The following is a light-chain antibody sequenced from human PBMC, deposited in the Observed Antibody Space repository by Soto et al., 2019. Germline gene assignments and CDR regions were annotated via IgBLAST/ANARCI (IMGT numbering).Light chain of an antibody. V-gene: IGKV3-20*01. CDR3: QQYGSSGT. CDR1: QSVSSSN. Sequence: EIVLTQSPGTLSLSPGERATLSCRASQSVSSSNLAWYQQKPGQAPRLLIYAASSRATGIPDRFSGSGSGTDFTLTISRLVPEDFAVYYCQQYGSSGTFGQGTKVDIK. CDR2: AAS. J-gene: IGKJ1*01.